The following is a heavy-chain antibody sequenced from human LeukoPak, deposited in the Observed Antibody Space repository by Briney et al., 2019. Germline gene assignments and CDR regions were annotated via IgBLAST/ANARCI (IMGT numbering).Heavy chain of an antibody. CDR2: ISGSGVST. D-gene: IGHD1-26*01. J-gene: IGHJ3*02. CDR3: ARVSHSGSLDMHFDI. Sequence: GGSLRLSCAASGFTFSSYAMSWARQAPGKGLEWVSAISGSGVSTYYADSVKGRFTISSDNSKNTLYLQMDSLRAEDTAVYYCARVSHSGSLDMHFDIWGQGTMVTVSS. V-gene: IGHV3-23*01. CDR1: GFTFSSYA.